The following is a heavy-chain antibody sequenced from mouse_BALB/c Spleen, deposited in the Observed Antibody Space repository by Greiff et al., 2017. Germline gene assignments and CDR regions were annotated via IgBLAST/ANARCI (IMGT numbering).Heavy chain of an antibody. J-gene: IGHJ4*01. Sequence: VQRVESGAELVRPGASVTLSCKASGYTFTDYEMHWVKQTPVHGLEWIGAIDPETGGTAYNQKFKGKATLTADKSSSTAYMELRSLTSEDSAVYYCTRATMTSAMDYWGQGTSVTVSS. V-gene: IGHV1-15*01. CDR1: GYTFTDYE. CDR3: TRATMTSAMDY. D-gene: IGHD2-4*01. CDR2: IDPETGGT.